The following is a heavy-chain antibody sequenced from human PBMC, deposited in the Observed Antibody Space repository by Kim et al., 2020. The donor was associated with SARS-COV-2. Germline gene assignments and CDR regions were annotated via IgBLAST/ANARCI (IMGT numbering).Heavy chain of an antibody. D-gene: IGHD6-13*01. J-gene: IGHJ4*02. CDR3: ARVGSTVAAGIIDY. Sequence: AHSGKGLFTISRDNAKNSLYLQMNSLRAEDTAVYYCARVGSTVAAGIIDYWGQGTLVTVSS. V-gene: IGHV3-11*01.